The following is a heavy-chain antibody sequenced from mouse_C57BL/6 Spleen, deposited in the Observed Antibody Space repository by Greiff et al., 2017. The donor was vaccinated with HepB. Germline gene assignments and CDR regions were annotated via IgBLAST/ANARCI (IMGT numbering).Heavy chain of an antibody. D-gene: IGHD1-1*01. J-gene: IGHJ3*01. V-gene: IGHV1-9*01. Sequence: QVQLQQSGAELMKPGASVKLSCKATGYTFTGYWIEWVKQRPGHGLEWIGEILPGSGSTNYNEKFKGKATFTADTSSNTAYMQLSSLTTEDSAIYYCARRHYYGSRGKAWFAYWGQGTLVTVSA. CDR2: ILPGSGST. CDR1: GYTFTGYW. CDR3: ARRHYYGSRGKAWFAY.